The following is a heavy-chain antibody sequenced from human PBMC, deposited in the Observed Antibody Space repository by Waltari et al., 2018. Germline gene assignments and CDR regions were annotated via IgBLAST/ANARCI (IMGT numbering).Heavy chain of an antibody. V-gene: IGHV4-39*02. D-gene: IGHD6-13*01. CDR2: THFTGST. Sequence: QLQLQESGPGLVKPSETLSLTCTVSGGSISTNGHYWGWIRQPPGKGLEWIGSTHFTGSTYYSPSLKNRITVSVDTSKNEFSLKLSFLTAADTAVYYCARENKQQLVPYYYYYGMDVWGQGTTVTVSS. CDR3: ARENKQQLVPYYYYYGMDV. J-gene: IGHJ6*02. CDR1: GGSISTNGHY.